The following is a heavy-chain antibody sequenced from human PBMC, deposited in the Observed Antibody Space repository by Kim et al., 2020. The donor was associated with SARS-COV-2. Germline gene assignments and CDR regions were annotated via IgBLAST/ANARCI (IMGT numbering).Heavy chain of an antibody. Sequence: GGSLRLSCVGSGFAFSTSWMTWVRQVPGKGLEWVANIKEDGRDKYYVDTVKGRLTISRDNAKSSVYLLMNSLRAEDTAVDYCARDPYDSSGYGAVDYWGQGTLVTVAS. D-gene: IGHD3-22*01. CDR2: IKEDGRDK. J-gene: IGHJ4*02. CDR3: ARDPYDSSGYGAVDY. CDR1: GFAFSTSW. V-gene: IGHV3-7*01.